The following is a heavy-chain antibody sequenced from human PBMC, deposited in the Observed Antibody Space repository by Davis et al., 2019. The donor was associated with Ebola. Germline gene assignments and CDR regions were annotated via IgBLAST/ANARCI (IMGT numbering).Heavy chain of an antibody. D-gene: IGHD6-19*01. CDR1: GYTFTSYG. V-gene: IGHV1-18*04. J-gene: IGHJ4*02. CDR2: ISTYNGNT. Sequence: AASVKVSCKASGYTFTSYGISWVRQAPGQGLEWMGWISTYNGNTNYAQKLQGRVTMTTDTSTGTAYMELRSLRSDDTAVYYCARDGQWLVSWYFDYWGQGTLVTVSS. CDR3: ARDGQWLVSWYFDY.